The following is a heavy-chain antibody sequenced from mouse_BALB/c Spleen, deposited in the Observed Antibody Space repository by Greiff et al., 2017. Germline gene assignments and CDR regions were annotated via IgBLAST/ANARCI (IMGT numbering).Heavy chain of an antibody. CDR2: IWGDGST. V-gene: IGHV2-6-7*01. CDR1: GFSLTGYG. J-gene: IGHJ4*01. Sequence: VQRVESGPGLVAPSQSLSITCTVSGFSLTGYGVNWVRQPPGKGLEWLGMIWGDGSTDYNSALKSRLSISKDNSKSQVFLKMNSLQTDDTARYYCAREKDEGSYYAMDYWGQGTSVTVSS. CDR3: AREKDEGSYYAMDY.